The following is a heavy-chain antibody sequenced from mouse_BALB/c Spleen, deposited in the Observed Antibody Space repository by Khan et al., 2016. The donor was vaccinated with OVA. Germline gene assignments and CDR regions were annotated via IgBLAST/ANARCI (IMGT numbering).Heavy chain of an antibody. V-gene: IGHV14-3*02. CDR3: ARSRHYYCSHDY. Sequence: VQLQQPGAELVKPGASVKLSCTASGFNIKDTYMHWVKQRPEQGLEWIGRIDPANGNTKYDPKFQGKATITADTSSNTAYLQLSSLTSENTAVYYGARSRHYYCSHDYWGQGTTLTVSS. D-gene: IGHD1-1*01. CDR1: GFNIKDTY. CDR2: IDPANGNT. J-gene: IGHJ2*01.